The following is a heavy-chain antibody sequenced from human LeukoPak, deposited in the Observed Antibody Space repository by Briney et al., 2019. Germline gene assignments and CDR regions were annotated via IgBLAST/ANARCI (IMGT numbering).Heavy chain of an antibody. CDR1: GGAISSSHYY. J-gene: IGHJ4*02. CDR3: ARGNIVVVPAAIRPWFDY. CDR2: IYYRGST. V-gene: IGHV4-39*07. Sequence: SETLSLTCTVSGGAISSSHYYWGWLRQPPGRGLEWIGSIYYRGSTSYHPSLKRRVTISVDTSKNQFSLKLSSVTAADTAVYYCARGNIVVVPAAIRPWFDYWGQGTLVTVSS. D-gene: IGHD2-2*02.